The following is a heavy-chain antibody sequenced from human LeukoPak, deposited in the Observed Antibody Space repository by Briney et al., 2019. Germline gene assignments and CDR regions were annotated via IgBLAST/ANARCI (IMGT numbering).Heavy chain of an antibody. J-gene: IGHJ4*02. Sequence: SETLSLTCTVSGGSISSYYWSWIRQPPGKGLEWIGYIYYSGSTNYNPSLKSRVTISVDTSKNQFSLKLSSVTAADTAVYYCARHFPYGDYFDYWGQGTLVTVSS. CDR1: GGSISSYY. D-gene: IGHD4-17*01. CDR3: ARHFPYGDYFDY. V-gene: IGHV4-59*08. CDR2: IYYSGST.